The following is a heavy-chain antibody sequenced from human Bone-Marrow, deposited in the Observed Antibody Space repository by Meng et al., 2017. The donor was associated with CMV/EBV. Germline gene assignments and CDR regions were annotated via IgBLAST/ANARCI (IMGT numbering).Heavy chain of an antibody. J-gene: IGHJ4*02. Sequence: LSLTCAASGFTFSSYAMHWVRQAPGKGLEWVAVISYDGSNKYYADSVKGRFTISRDNSKNTLYLQMNSLRAEDTAVYYCACQETYYYDSSGYYCDYWGQGTLVTVSS. CDR1: GFTFSSYA. CDR2: ISYDGSNK. D-gene: IGHD3-22*01. CDR3: ACQETYYYDSSGYYCDY. V-gene: IGHV3-30*04.